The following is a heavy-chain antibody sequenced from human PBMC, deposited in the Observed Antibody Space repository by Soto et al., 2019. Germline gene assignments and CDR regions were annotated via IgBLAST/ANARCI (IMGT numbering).Heavy chain of an antibody. D-gene: IGHD6-13*01. Sequence: EAQLVESGGALLKLGGSLRFSCQASGLPSNFYGLTWVRKAQGKGLEWVSSISSSGTNIYYADSVKGRFTISRDNAKNSLYLQMNSLRDEDTAVYYCARGPLQQLELWGQGTLVTVSS. V-gene: IGHV3-48*02. J-gene: IGHJ4*02. CDR2: ISSSGTNI. CDR1: GLPSNFYG. CDR3: ARGPLQQLEL.